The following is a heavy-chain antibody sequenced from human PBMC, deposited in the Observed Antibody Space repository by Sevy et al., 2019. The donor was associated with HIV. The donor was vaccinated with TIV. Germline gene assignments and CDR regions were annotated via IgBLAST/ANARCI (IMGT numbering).Heavy chain of an antibody. CDR1: GFTFDDFG. J-gene: IGHJ4*02. D-gene: IGHD3-10*02. V-gene: IGHV3-20*04. CDR3: VRGLFGELSPPDF. Sequence: GGSLRLSCAASGFTFDDFGMSWVRQAPGKGLEWVSGINWSGASTNYADSVKGRFTISRDKAKNSLYLQMNSLRVEDTALYYCVRGLFGELSPPDFWGQGTPVTVSS. CDR2: INWSGAST.